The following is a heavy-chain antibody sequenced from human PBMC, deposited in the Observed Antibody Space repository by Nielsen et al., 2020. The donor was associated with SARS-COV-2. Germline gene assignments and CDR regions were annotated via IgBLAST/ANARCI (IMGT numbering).Heavy chain of an antibody. J-gene: IGHJ4*02. CDR2: IYSGGST. D-gene: IGHD3-3*01. Sequence: GGSLRLSCAASGFTVSSNYMSWVRQAPGKGLEWVSVIYSGGSTYYADSVKGRFTISRHNSKNTLYLQMNSLRAEDTAVYYCARGGGAKITIFGVVIGGYFDYWGQGTLVTVSS. CDR3: ARGGGAKITIFGVVIGGYFDY. V-gene: IGHV3-53*04. CDR1: GFTVSSNY.